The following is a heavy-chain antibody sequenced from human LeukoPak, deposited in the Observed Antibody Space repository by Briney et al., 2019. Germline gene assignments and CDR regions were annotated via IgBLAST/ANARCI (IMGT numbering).Heavy chain of an antibody. CDR2: S. CDR1: DGSMTAGDYY. J-gene: IGHJ4*02. CDR3: TRGQWLPVFDF. Sequence: SETLSLTCTVSDGSMTAGDYYWGWVRQPPGTGLQWIATSYQGASLKSRVTISLDTSRNQFSLKLSSVTAADTAVYYCTRGQWLPVFDFWGQGTLVTVSS. V-gene: IGHV4-39*07. D-gene: IGHD3-22*01.